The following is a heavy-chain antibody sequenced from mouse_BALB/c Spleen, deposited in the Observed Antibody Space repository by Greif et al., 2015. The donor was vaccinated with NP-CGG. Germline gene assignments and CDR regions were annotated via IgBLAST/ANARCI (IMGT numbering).Heavy chain of an antibody. CDR2: INPSTGYT. D-gene: IGHD2-1*01. J-gene: IGHJ4*01. CDR1: GYTFTSYW. Sequence: QVQLQQSGAELAKPGASVKMSCKASGYTFTSYWMHWVKQRPGQGLEWIGYINPSTGYTEYNQKFKDKATLTADKSSSTAYMQLSSRTSEDSAVYYCARYGNGGYAMDYWGQGTSVTVSS. V-gene: IGHV1-7*01. CDR3: ARYGNGGYAMDY.